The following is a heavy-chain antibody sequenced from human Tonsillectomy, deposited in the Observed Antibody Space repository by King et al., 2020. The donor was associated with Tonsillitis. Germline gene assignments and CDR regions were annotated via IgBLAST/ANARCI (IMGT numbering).Heavy chain of an antibody. Sequence: QLVQSGAEVKKPGASVKVSCKASGYTFTTYDINWVRQATGQGLEWMGWMNPNSGNTSYAQKFQGRVTMTRYTSISTAYMELSSLRSEDTAVYYCARAAPGAKYSSSWFYWGQGTLVTVSS. V-gene: IGHV1-8*02. CDR1: GYTFTTYD. D-gene: IGHD6-13*01. J-gene: IGHJ4*02. CDR3: ARAAPGAKYSSSWFY. CDR2: MNPNSGNT.